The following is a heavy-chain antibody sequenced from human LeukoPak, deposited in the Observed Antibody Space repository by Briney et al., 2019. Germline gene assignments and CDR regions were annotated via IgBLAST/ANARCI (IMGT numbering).Heavy chain of an antibody. D-gene: IGHD6-13*01. CDR2: IKKDGSEK. Sequence: GGSLRLSCAASGFTFSSYWMSWVRQAPGKGLEWVANIKKDGSEKYYVDSVKGRFTISRDNAKNSLYLQMNSLRAEDTAVYYCARLGYSSSWYRYYYYYMDVWGKGTTVTVSS. J-gene: IGHJ6*03. CDR1: GFTFSSYW. CDR3: ARLGYSSSWYRYYYYYMDV. V-gene: IGHV3-7*01.